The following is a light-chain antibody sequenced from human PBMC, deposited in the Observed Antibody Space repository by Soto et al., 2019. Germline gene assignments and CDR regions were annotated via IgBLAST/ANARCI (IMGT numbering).Light chain of an antibody. CDR1: QSVSSY. CDR3: QQRSNWPIT. CDR2: DAS. Sequence: EIVLTQPPATLSSFPGDRVTLSCRASQSVSSYLAWYQQKPGQAPRLLIYDASNRATGIPARFSGSGSGTDFTLTISSLEPEDFAVYYCQQRSNWPITFGQGTRLEI. J-gene: IGKJ5*01. V-gene: IGKV3-11*01.